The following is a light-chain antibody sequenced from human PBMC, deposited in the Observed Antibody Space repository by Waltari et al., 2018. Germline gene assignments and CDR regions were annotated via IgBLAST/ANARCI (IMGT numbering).Light chain of an antibody. CDR2: DAS. CDR3: QQRSNWPPT. V-gene: IGKV3-11*01. J-gene: IGKJ4*01. Sequence: ETVLTHSQATLSLSPGARATPPCRASQSVSSYLAWYQQKPAQPPRLLIYDASNRATGIPARFSGSASGTDFTLTISSLEPEDFAVYYCQQRSNWPPTFGGGTKVEIK. CDR1: QSVSSY.